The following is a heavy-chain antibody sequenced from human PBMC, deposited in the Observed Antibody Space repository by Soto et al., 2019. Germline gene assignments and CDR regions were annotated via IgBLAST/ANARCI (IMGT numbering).Heavy chain of an antibody. Sequence: SETLSLTCAVYGGSFSGYYWSWIRQPPGKGLEWIGEINHSGSTNYNPSLKSRVTISVDTSKNQFSLKLSSVTAADTAVYYCASSIGITTYYFDYWGQGTLVTVSS. CDR3: ASSIGITTYYFDY. D-gene: IGHD1-7*01. J-gene: IGHJ4*02. CDR2: INHSGST. V-gene: IGHV4-34*01. CDR1: GGSFSGYY.